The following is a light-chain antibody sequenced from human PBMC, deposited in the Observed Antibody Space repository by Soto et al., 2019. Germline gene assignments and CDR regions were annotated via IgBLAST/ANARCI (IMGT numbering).Light chain of an antibody. CDR2: EVS. V-gene: IGLV2-8*01. CDR3: SSYGGSNTLV. J-gene: IGLJ1*01. CDR1: SSDVGGYNY. Sequence: ALPQPPSASGSPGQSVTISCTGTSSDVGGYNYVSWYQQHPGKAPKLMIYEVSKRPSGVPDRFSGSKSGNTASLTVSGLQAEDEADYYCSSYGGSNTLVFGTGTKVTVL.